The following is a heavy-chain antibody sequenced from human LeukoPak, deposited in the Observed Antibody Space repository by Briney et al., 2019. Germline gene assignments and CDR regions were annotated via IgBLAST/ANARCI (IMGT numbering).Heavy chain of an antibody. CDR3: ARGRRITMVRGVYYYFDY. D-gene: IGHD3-10*01. CDR2: INHSGST. CDR1: GGSFSGYY. V-gene: IGHV4-34*01. J-gene: IGHJ4*02. Sequence: PSETLSLTCAVYGGSFSGYYWSWIRQPPGKGLEWIGEINHSGSTNYNPSLKSRVTISVDTSKNQFSLKLSSVTAADTAVYYCARGRRITMVRGVYYYFDYWGQGTLATVSS.